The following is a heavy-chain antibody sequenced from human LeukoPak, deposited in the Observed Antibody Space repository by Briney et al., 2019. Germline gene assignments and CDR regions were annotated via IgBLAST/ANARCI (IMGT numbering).Heavy chain of an antibody. D-gene: IGHD4-11*01. CDR3: ARAAWDYSNSNNWFDP. Sequence: PSETLSLTCTVSGGSISSSSYYWGWIRQPPGKGLEWIGSIYYSGSTYYNPSLKSRVTISVDTSKNQFSLKLSSVTAADTAVYYCARAAWDYSNSNNWFDPWGQGTLVTVSS. J-gene: IGHJ5*02. CDR1: GGSISSSSYY. V-gene: IGHV4-39*07. CDR2: IYYSGST.